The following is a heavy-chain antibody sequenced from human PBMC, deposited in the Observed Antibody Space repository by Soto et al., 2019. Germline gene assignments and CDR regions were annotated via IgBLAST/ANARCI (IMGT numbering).Heavy chain of an antibody. D-gene: IGHD6-6*01. Sequence: EVHLVESGGDLVQPGGSLRLSCAASGLAVSTDYMTWVRQAPGKGLEWVSLIYVGGGTYYADSVKGRFTISRDNSNSTLYLQMNSLRAEDMAVYYCAVYATRHWFGPWGQGTLVTVSS. V-gene: IGHV3-66*01. J-gene: IGHJ5*02. CDR1: GLAVSTDY. CDR2: IYVGGGT. CDR3: AVYATRHWFGP.